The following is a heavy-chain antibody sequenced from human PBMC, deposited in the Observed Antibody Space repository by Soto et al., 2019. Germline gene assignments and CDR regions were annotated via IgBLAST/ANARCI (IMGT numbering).Heavy chain of an antibody. CDR3: AKDDYTMVRGVIIYWFDP. CDR1: GFTFSSYS. Sequence: GGSLRLSCAASGFTFSSYSMNWVRQAPGKGLEWVSAISSSGGTIYYVDSVKGRFTISRDNAKNTLYLQMNSLRAEDTAVYYCAKDDYTMVRGVIIYWFDPWGQGTLVTVSS. V-gene: IGHV3-23*01. J-gene: IGHJ5*02. CDR2: ISSSGGTI. D-gene: IGHD3-10*01.